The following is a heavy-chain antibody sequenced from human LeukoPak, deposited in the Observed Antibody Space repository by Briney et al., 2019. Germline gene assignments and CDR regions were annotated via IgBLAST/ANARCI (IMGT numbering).Heavy chain of an antibody. CDR1: GGSISSGGYY. CDR2: IYTSGST. CDR3: ARGGWELELDY. D-gene: IGHD1-26*01. V-gene: IGHV4-61*08. Sequence: PSETLSLTCTVSGGSISSGGYYWSWIRQHPGKGLEWIGYIYTSGSTNCNPSLKSRVTMSIDTSKNRFSLKLSSVTAADTAVYYCARGGWELELDYWGQGILVTVSS. J-gene: IGHJ4*02.